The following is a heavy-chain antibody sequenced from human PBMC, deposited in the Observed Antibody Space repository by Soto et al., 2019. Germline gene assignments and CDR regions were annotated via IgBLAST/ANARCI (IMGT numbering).Heavy chain of an antibody. V-gene: IGHV3-23*01. CDR2: ISTSGGST. Sequence: EVQLLESGGGLVQPGGSLRLSCAASGFTFSGYAMSWVRQAPGKGLEWVSSISTSGGSTYYADSVKGRFTISRDNSKNTLYLQMNSLRAEHTAVYYCAKRGYCSSVSCSHCFDYWGQGTLVTVSS. D-gene: IGHD2-2*01. CDR1: GFTFSGYA. J-gene: IGHJ4*02. CDR3: AKRGYCSSVSCSHCFDY.